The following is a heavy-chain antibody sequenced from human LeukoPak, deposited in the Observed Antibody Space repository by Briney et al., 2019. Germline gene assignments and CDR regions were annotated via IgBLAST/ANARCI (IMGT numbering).Heavy chain of an antibody. V-gene: IGHV4-61*02. Sequence: SETLSLTCTVSGGSISSGSYYWSWIRQPAGKGLEWIGRIYTSGSTNYNPSLKSRVTISVDTSKNQFSLKLSSVTAADTAVYYCATMKYYYGSGSYLFDYWGQGTLVTVSS. CDR2: IYTSGST. D-gene: IGHD3-10*01. CDR3: ATMKYYYGSGSYLFDY. J-gene: IGHJ4*02. CDR1: GGSISSGSYY.